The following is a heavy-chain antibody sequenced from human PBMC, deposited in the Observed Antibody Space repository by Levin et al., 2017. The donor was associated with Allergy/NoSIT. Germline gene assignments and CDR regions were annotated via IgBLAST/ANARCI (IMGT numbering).Heavy chain of an antibody. CDR2: ILHSGKT. CDR3: ARGDRMIRTVMFQSYFDS. Sequence: SVTLSLTCDVSGGSISSSFWWTWVRQPPGKGLEWIGEILHSGKTNYNPSLKSRVTISVDKPKNQFSLNLTAVTAADTAVYYCARGDRMIRTVMFQSYFDSWGRGTLVTVSS. V-gene: IGHV4-4*02. J-gene: IGHJ4*02. D-gene: IGHD3-10*01. CDR1: GGSISSSFW.